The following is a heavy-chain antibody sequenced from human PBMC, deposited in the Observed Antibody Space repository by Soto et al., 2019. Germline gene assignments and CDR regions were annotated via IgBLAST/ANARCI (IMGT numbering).Heavy chain of an antibody. CDR2: IYYSGST. V-gene: IGHV4-31*03. Sequence: PSETLSLTCTVSGGSISSGGYYWSWIRQHPGKGLEWIGYIYYSGSTYYNPSLKSRVTISVDTSKNQFSLKLSSVTAADTAVYYCAIWGRTYYDFWSGYANWFDPWGQGTLVTVSS. CDR1: GGSISSGGYY. D-gene: IGHD3-3*01. CDR3: AIWGRTYYDFWSGYANWFDP. J-gene: IGHJ5*02.